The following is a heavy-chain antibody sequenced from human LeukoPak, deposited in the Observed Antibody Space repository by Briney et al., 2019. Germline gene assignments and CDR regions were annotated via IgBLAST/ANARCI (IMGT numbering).Heavy chain of an antibody. V-gene: IGHV3-30*18. Sequence: PGGSLKLSCAASGFTFSSYGMHWVRQAPGKGLEWVAVISYDGSNKYYADSVKGRFTISRDNSKNTLYLQMNSLRAEDTAVYYCAKSSSIAAAVGPWGQGTLVTVSS. J-gene: IGHJ5*02. CDR3: AKSSSIAAAVGP. CDR2: ISYDGSNK. D-gene: IGHD6-13*01. CDR1: GFTFSSYG.